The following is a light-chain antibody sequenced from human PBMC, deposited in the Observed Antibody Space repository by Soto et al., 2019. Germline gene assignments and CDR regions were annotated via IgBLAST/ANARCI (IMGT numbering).Light chain of an antibody. J-gene: IGKJ5*01. CDR2: GAS. CDR3: QQYGSSPL. CDR1: QSVSNNY. V-gene: IGKV3-20*01. Sequence: EIVLTQSPGTLSLSPGEGATLSCRASQSVSNNYLAWYQQEPGQAPRLVISGASSRATAIPDRFSGSGSGTDFTLTISRLEPEDFAVYYCQQYGSSPLFGQGTRLEI.